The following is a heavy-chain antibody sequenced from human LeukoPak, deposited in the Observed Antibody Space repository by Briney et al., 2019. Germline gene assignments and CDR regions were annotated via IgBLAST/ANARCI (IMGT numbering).Heavy chain of an antibody. V-gene: IGHV4-4*02. CDR1: GGSISRNYW. Sequence: PSETLSLTCAVSGGSISRNYWWSWVRQPPGKGLEWVGEVSHSGSTNYNPSLKSRVTISVDTSKNQFSLKLSSVTAADTAVYYCARERITMVRGVIIPGLYYGMDVWGQGTTVTVSS. CDR3: ARERITMVRGVIIPGLYYGMDV. J-gene: IGHJ6*02. CDR2: VSHSGST. D-gene: IGHD3-10*01.